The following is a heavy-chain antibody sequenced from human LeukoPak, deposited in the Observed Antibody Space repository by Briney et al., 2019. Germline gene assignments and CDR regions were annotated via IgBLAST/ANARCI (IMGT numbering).Heavy chain of an antibody. D-gene: IGHD2-2*01. J-gene: IGHJ2*01. Sequence: ETLSLTCTVSGGSISSYYWSWIRQPPGKGLEWVSSISSRSSYIYYADSVKGRFTISRDNAKNSLYLQMNSLRAEDTAVYYCARDAYCSTTSCKEYFDLWGRGTLVTVSS. V-gene: IGHV3-21*01. CDR3: ARDAYCSTTSCKEYFDL. CDR2: ISSRSSYI. CDR1: GGSISSYY.